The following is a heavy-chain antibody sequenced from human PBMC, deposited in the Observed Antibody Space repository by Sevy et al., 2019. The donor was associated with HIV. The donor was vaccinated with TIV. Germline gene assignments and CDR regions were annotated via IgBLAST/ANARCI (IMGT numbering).Heavy chain of an antibody. Sequence: GGSLRLSCAASGFTFSSYAMSWVRQAPGKGLEWVSAISGSGGSTYYADSVKGRFTISRDNSKNTLYLQMNSLRAEDTAVYYCVTGQGATNLYYYGMDVWGQGTTVTVSS. CDR2: ISGSGGST. CDR3: VTGQGATNLYYYGMDV. CDR1: GFTFSSYA. V-gene: IGHV3-23*01. D-gene: IGHD1-26*01. J-gene: IGHJ6*02.